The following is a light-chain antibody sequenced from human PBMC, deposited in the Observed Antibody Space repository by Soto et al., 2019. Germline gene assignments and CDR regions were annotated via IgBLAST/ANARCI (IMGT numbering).Light chain of an antibody. CDR2: GSS. J-gene: IGKJ1*01. Sequence: EIVMTQSPATLSVSPGERATLSCRASQAVRSNIAWYQQKPGQAPRLVIYGSSTRATGFPARFSGSGSGTEFTLTISSPQSEDFALYYCQQYNDWPLTFGQGTRVEIK. CDR3: QQYNDWPLT. V-gene: IGKV3-15*01. CDR1: QAVRSN.